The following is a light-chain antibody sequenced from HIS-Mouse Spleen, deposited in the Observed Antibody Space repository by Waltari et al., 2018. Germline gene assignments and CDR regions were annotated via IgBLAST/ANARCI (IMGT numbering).Light chain of an antibody. CDR1: SSDVGGYNY. CDR2: DGS. Sequence: QSALTQPRSVSGSPRQSVTISCTGTSSDVGGYNYVSCYQQHPGKAPKLMIYDGSKRPSGFPDRFSGSKSGNTASLTISGLQAEDEADYYCCSYAGSYNWVFGGGTKLTVL. CDR3: CSYAGSYNWV. J-gene: IGLJ3*02. V-gene: IGLV2-11*01.